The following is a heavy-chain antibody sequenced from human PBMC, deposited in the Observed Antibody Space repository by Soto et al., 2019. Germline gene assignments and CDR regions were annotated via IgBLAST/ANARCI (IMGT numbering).Heavy chain of an antibody. J-gene: IGHJ6*02. Sequence: ASVNGSLKSSGYTFTRYYMHWGRQAPGQGLEWMGWINPNSGGTNCAQKFQGRVTMTRDTSISTAYMELSRLRSDDTAVYYCARKRYYYGSDVWGQGTTVTVSS. CDR3: ARKRYYYGSDV. V-gene: IGHV1-2*02. CDR2: INPNSGGT. CDR1: GYTFTRYY. D-gene: IGHD1-20*01.